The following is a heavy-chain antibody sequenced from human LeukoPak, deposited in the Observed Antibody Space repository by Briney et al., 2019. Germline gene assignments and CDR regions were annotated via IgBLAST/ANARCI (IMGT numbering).Heavy chain of an antibody. J-gene: IGHJ5*02. V-gene: IGHV4-34*01. CDR2: INHSGST. Sequence: SETLSLTCAVYGGSFSGYYWSWIRQPPGKGLEWIGEINHSGSTNYNPSLKSRVTISVDTSKNQFSLKLSSVTAADTAVYYCARGGIADGGHQNRFDPWGQGTLVTVSS. CDR1: GGSFSGYY. CDR3: ARGGIADGGHQNRFDP. D-gene: IGHD6-13*01.